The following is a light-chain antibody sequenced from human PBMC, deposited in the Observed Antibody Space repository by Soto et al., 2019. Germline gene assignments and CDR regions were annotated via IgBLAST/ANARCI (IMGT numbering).Light chain of an antibody. CDR2: GAS. Sequence: EIVLTQSPATLSLSPGDRATLSCRASQSVSSSYLAWYQQKPGQAPRLLIYGASSRATGIPDRFSGSGSGTDFTLTISRLEPEDFAVYYCQQYGSSRETFGQGTKVEIK. J-gene: IGKJ1*01. CDR1: QSVSSSY. V-gene: IGKV3-20*01. CDR3: QQYGSSRET.